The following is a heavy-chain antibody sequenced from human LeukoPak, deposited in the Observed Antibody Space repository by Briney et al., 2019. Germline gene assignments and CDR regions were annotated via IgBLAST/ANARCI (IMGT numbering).Heavy chain of an antibody. V-gene: IGHV3-21*01. CDR3: ATTTSSGGN. D-gene: IGHD3-16*01. CDR2: ISSSSSYT. CDR1: GFTFSSYS. J-gene: IGHJ4*02. Sequence: GGSLRLSCAASGFTFSSYSMNWVRQAPGKGLEWVSSISSSSSYTYYADSVKGRFTISRDNAKNPLYLQMNSLRAEDTAVYYCATTTSSGGNWGRGTLVTVSS.